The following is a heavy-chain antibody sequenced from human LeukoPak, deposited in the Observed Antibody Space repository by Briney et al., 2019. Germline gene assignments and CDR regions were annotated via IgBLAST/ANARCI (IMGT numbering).Heavy chain of an antibody. CDR2: ISYDGSNK. CDR3: ANLPL. V-gene: IGHV3-30*18. CDR1: GFTFSNYG. Sequence: PGRSLRPSCATSGFTFSNYGMHWVRQAPGKGPEWVAVISYDGSNKYYADSVKGRFTISGDNSKNTLYLQMNSLRPEDAAVYYCANLPLWGQGTLVTVSS. J-gene: IGHJ4*02.